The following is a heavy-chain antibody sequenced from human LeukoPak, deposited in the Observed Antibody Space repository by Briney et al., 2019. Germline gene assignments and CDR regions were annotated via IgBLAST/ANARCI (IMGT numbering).Heavy chain of an antibody. CDR1: GFTFSSYS. CDR3: ARTGRTTLAFDI. Sequence: KPGGSLRLSCAASGFTFSSYSMNWVRQAPGKGLEWVSSISSSSSYIYYADSVKGRFTISRDNAKNSLYLQMNSLRAEDTAVYYCARTGRTTLAFDIWGQGTMVTVSS. CDR2: ISSSSSYI. D-gene: IGHD2/OR15-2a*01. J-gene: IGHJ3*02. V-gene: IGHV3-21*01.